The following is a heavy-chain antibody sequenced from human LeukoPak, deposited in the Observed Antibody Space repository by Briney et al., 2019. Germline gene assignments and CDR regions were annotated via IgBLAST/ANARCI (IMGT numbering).Heavy chain of an antibody. CDR2: ISGSGGST. D-gene: IGHD1-1*01. V-gene: IGHV3-23*01. Sequence: PGGSLRLSCAASGFTFSSYAMSWVRQAPGKGLEWVSAISGSGGSTYYADSVKGRFTISRDNSKNTLYLQMNSLRAEDTAVYYCARGPVYWNYFDYWGQGTLVTVSS. CDR3: ARGPVYWNYFDY. J-gene: IGHJ4*02. CDR1: GFTFSSYA.